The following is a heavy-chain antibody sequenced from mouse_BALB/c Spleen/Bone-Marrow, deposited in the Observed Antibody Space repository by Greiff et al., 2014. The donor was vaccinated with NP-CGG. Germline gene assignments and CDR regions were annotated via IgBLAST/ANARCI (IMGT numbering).Heavy chain of an antibody. CDR2: IYPYNGVS. Sequence: EVQLQQSGPELVKPGASVKISCKASGYSFTGYYMPWVKQSNGNSLDWIGYIYPYNGVSSYNQKFKGKATLTVDKSSSTAYMELRSLTSDDSAVYYCESRGEYFDVWGAGTTVTVSS. CDR1: GYSFTGYY. CDR3: ESRGEYFDV. V-gene: IGHV1-31*01. J-gene: IGHJ1*01.